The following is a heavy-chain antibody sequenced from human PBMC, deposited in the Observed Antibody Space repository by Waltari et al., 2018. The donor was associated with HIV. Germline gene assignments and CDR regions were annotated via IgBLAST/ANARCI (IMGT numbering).Heavy chain of an antibody. D-gene: IGHD2-15*01. J-gene: IGHJ6*02. CDR2: RNPNSGNT. CDR1: GYTFTSYD. Sequence: QVQLVQSGAEVKKPGASVKVSCKASGYTFTSYDINWVRQATGQGLEWMGWRNPNSGNTGYAQKFQGRVTMTRNTSISTADMELSSLRSEDTAVYYCARSMAAAANYYYYGMDVWGQGTTVTVSS. CDR3: ARSMAAAANYYYYGMDV. V-gene: IGHV1-8*01.